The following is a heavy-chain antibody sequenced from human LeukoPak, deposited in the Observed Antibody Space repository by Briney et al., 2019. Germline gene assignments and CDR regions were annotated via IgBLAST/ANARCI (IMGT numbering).Heavy chain of an antibody. CDR2: ISGSGGST. CDR3: AKDYQLADH. D-gene: IGHD1-1*01. Sequence: PGGSLRLSCAASGFTFGSYAMSWVRQAPGKGLEWVAGISGSGGSTYYADSVKGRFTISRDNSKNTLYMQMNSLRAEDTAVYYCAKDYQLADHWGQGTLVTVSS. CDR1: GFTFGSYA. J-gene: IGHJ4*02. V-gene: IGHV3-23*01.